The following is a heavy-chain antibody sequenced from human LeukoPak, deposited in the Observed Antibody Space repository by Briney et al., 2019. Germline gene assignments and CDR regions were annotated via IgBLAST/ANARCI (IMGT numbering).Heavy chain of an antibody. J-gene: IGHJ4*02. D-gene: IGHD1-26*01. CDR1: GYTLTGLS. CDR2: FDPEDGET. Sequence: ASVKVSCKVSGYTLTGLSMHWVRQAPGKGLEWMGGFDPEDGETIYAQKFQGRVTMTEDTSTDTAYMELSSLRSEDTAVYYCATGQSGSYYVAWAYWGQGTLVTVSS. CDR3: ATGQSGSYYVAWAY. V-gene: IGHV1-24*01.